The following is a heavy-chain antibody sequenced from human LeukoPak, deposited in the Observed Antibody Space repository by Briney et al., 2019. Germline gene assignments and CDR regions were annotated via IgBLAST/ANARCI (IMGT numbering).Heavy chain of an antibody. Sequence: SVKVSCKASGGTFSSYATSWVRQAPGQGLEWMGGIIPIFGTANYAQKFQGRVTITADESTSTAYMELSSLRSEDTAVYYCARVRELGYCSSTSCFRDYYYYGMDVWGQGTTVTVSS. J-gene: IGHJ6*02. CDR1: GGTFSSYA. CDR2: IIPIFGTA. D-gene: IGHD2-2*01. CDR3: ARVRELGYCSSTSCFRDYYYYGMDV. V-gene: IGHV1-69*13.